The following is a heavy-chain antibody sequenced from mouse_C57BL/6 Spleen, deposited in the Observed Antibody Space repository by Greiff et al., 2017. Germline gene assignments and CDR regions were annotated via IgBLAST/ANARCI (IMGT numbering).Heavy chain of an antibody. Sequence: QVQLQQPGAELVKPGASVKLSCKASGYTFTSYWMQWVKQRPGQGLEWIGEIDPSDSYTNYNQKFKGKATLTVDTSSSTAYMQLSRLTSEDSAVYYCARKSVIYYGNYGYFDVWGTGTTVTVSS. D-gene: IGHD2-1*01. CDR2: IDPSDSYT. J-gene: IGHJ1*03. CDR1: GYTFTSYW. CDR3: ARKSVIYYGNYGYFDV. V-gene: IGHV1-50*01.